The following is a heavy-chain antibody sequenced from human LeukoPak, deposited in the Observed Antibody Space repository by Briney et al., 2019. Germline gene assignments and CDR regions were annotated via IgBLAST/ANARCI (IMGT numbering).Heavy chain of an antibody. D-gene: IGHD4-17*01. CDR3: ARQSFGDYGDLFDY. J-gene: IGHJ4*02. V-gene: IGHV4-39*01. CDR1: GGSISSSSYY. Sequence: SETLSLTCTVSGGSISSSSYYWGWIRQPPGKGLEWIGSIYYSGSTYYNPSLKSRVTISVDTSKNQFSLKLSSVTAADTAVYYCARQSFGDYGDLFDYWGQGTLVTVSS. CDR2: IYYSGST.